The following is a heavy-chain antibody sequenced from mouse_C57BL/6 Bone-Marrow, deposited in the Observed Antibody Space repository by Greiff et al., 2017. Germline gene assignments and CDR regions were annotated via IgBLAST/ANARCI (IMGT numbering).Heavy chain of an antibody. D-gene: IGHD1-1*01. Sequence: LQQPGAELVMPGASVKLSCKASGYTFTSYWMHWVKQRPGQGLEWIGEIDPSDSYTNYNQKFKGKSTLTVDKSSSTAYMQLRSLTSEDSAVYYCARGIPYYYGSSRYAMDYWGQGNSVTASS. CDR3: ARGIPYYYGSSRYAMDY. V-gene: IGHV1-69*01. J-gene: IGHJ4*01. CDR2: IDPSDSYT. CDR1: GYTFTSYW.